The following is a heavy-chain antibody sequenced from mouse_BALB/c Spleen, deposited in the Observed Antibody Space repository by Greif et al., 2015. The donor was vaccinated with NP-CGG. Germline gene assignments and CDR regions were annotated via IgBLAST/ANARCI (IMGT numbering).Heavy chain of an antibody. D-gene: IGHD1-1*01. CDR2: IYPGSGST. CDR1: GYTFTDYV. CDR3: AKSSYYYGSSYGAMDY. Sequence: QVQLQQPGPELVKPGASVKMSCKASGYTFTDYVISWVKQRTGQGLEWIGEIYPGSGSTYYNEKFKGKATLAADKSSNTAYMQLSSLTSEDSAVYFCAKSSYYYGSSYGAMDYWGQGTSVTVSS. J-gene: IGHJ4*01. V-gene: IGHV1-77*01.